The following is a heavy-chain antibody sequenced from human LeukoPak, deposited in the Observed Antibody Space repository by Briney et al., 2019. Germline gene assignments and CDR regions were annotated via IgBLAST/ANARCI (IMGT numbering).Heavy chain of an antibody. CDR1: GGTFSSYA. Sequence: SVKVSCKASGGTFSSYAISWVRQAPGQGLEWMGGIIPIFGTANYAQKFQGRVTITADESMSTAYMELSSLRSEDTAVYYCATRPRLMKGNFDYWGQGTLVTVSS. J-gene: IGHJ4*02. D-gene: IGHD6-13*01. CDR2: IIPIFGTA. V-gene: IGHV1-69*13. CDR3: ATRPRLMKGNFDY.